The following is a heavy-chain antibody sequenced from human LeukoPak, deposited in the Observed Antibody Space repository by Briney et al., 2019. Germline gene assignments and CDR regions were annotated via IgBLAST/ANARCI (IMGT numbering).Heavy chain of an antibody. Sequence: SETLSLTCTVSGGSVSSGSYYWSWIRQPPGKGLEWIGYIYYSGSTNYNPSLRSRVTISVDTSKNQFSLKLSSVTAADTAVYYCARDRGSSSWATMEHDYWGQGTLVTVPS. CDR1: GGSVSSGSYY. V-gene: IGHV4-61*01. CDR3: ARDRGSSSWATMEHDY. D-gene: IGHD6-13*01. J-gene: IGHJ4*02. CDR2: IYYSGST.